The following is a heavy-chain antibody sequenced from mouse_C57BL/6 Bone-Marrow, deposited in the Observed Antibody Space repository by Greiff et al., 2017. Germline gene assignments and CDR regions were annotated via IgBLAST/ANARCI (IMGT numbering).Heavy chain of an antibody. CDR2: ISSGSSTI. Sequence: VQLQQSGGGLVKPGGSLNLSCAASGFTFSDYGMHWVRQAPEKGLEWVAYISSGSSTIYYADTVKGRFTISRDNAKNTLFLQMTSLRSEDTAMYYCEKRPRRDYWGQGTSVTVSS. V-gene: IGHV5-17*01. CDR1: GFTFSDYG. CDR3: EKRPRRDY. J-gene: IGHJ4*01.